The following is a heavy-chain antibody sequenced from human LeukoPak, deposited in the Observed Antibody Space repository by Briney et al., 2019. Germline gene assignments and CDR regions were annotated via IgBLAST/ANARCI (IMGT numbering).Heavy chain of an antibody. CDR1: EFTFNNYA. J-gene: IGHJ4*02. D-gene: IGHD2-2*01. CDR2: VSGSGGNI. Sequence: GGSLRLSCAASEFTFNNYAMSWVRQAPGKGLEWVSGVSGSGGNIHYADSVKGRFTISRDNSKNTLYLQMNSLRAEDTAVYYCAASLPNIVVVPATKGPFGYWGQGALVTVSS. V-gene: IGHV3-23*01. CDR3: AASLPNIVVVPATKGPFGY.